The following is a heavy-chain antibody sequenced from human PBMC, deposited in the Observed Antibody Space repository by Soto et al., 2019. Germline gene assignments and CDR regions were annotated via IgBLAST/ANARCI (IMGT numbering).Heavy chain of an antibody. Sequence: QVQLVESGGGVVQPGRSLRLSCAASGFTFSSYAMHWVRQAPGKGLEWVAVISYDGSNKYYADSVKGRFTISSDNSKNTLYLQMNSLRAEDTAVYYCARGYYYDSSGYSLGYWGQGTLVTVSS. D-gene: IGHD3-22*01. J-gene: IGHJ4*02. CDR1: GFTFSSYA. V-gene: IGHV3-30-3*01. CDR3: ARGYYYDSSGYSLGY. CDR2: ISYDGSNK.